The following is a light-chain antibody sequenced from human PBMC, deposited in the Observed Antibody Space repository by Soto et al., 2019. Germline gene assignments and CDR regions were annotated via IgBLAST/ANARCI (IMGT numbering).Light chain of an antibody. J-gene: IGLJ3*02. CDR2: NDD. Sequence: QSVLTQPPSVSGTPGPRVNISCSGGISNIGKDTVNWYQQLPGTAPKLLMFNDDKRPSGVPDRFSGSRSGTSASLAISGLQSDDEAVYFCSTWDDSMNGWVFGGGTQLTV. V-gene: IGLV1-44*01. CDR3: STWDDSMNGWV. CDR1: ISNIGKDT.